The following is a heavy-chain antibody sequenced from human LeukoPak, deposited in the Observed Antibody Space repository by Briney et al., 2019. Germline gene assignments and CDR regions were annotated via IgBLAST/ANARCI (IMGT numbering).Heavy chain of an antibody. CDR3: ARTRPLFY. CDR2: THHSGNT. J-gene: IGHJ4*02. D-gene: IGHD3-10*01. V-gene: IGHV4-39*01. Sequence: SETLSLTCTVSGGSISISSSYWGWIRQPPGKGLEWIGSTHHSGNTYYNPSLKSRVIISVDTSKNQFSLKVTSVTAADTAVYYCARTRPLFYWGQGTLVTVSS. CDR1: GGSISISSSY.